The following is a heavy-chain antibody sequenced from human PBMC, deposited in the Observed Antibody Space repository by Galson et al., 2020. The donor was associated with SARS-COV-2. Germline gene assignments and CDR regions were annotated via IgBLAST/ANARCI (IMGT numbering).Heavy chain of an antibody. CDR2: ISSSSTYI. V-gene: IGHV3-21*01. D-gene: IGHD1-7*01. J-gene: IGHJ4*02. CDR1: GFTFSSYS. Sequence: KIGESLKISCAASGFTFSSYSMNWVRQAPGKGLEWVSSISSSSTYIYYADSVKGRFTISRDNAKNSLYLQMNSLRAEDTAVYYCARDRGITATTSGGYWGQGTLVAVSS. CDR3: ARDRGITATTSGGY.